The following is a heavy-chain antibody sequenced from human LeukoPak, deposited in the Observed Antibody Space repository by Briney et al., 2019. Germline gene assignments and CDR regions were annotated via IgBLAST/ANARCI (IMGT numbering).Heavy chain of an antibody. J-gene: IGHJ5*02. D-gene: IGHD4-17*01. CDR1: GFTVSNTY. CDR3: ARQSNYGDYDP. CDR2: LYSGGST. V-gene: IGHV3-53*01. Sequence: GGSLRLSCVASGFTVSNTYMTWVRQAPGKGLEWVSNLYSGGSTYYAHSVKGRFTISRDNSTNTVYLQMNSLGAEDTAVYYCARQSNYGDYDPWGQGTLVTVSS.